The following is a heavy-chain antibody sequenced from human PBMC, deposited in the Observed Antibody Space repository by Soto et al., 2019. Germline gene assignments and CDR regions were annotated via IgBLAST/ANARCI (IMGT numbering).Heavy chain of an antibody. Sequence: EAQLLESGGGLVQPGGSLRLSCAASGFTFSSYAMSWVRQAPGKGLEWVSAISGSGGSTYYADSVKGRFTISRDNSKNTLYLQMNSLRAEDTAVYYCAKISSSWYPRAYYYYGMDVWGQGTTVTVSS. D-gene: IGHD6-13*01. CDR3: AKISSSWYPRAYYYYGMDV. CDR1: GFTFSSYA. CDR2: ISGSGGST. J-gene: IGHJ6*02. V-gene: IGHV3-23*01.